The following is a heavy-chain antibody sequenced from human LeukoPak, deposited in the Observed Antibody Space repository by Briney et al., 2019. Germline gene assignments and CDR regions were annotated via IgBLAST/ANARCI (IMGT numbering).Heavy chain of an antibody. CDR2: ISYDGSNK. CDR3: AKDPRDQSYGWSWRYCDY. J-gene: IGHJ4*02. CDR1: GFTFTNYG. Sequence: GGSLRLSCAASGFTFTNYGIHWVRQAPGKGQEWVAVISYDGSNKYYADFVKGRFTISRDNSKNTLYLQMNSLRAEDTAVYYCAKDPRDQSYGWSWRYCDYWGQGTLVTVSS. D-gene: IGHD5-18*01. V-gene: IGHV3-30*18.